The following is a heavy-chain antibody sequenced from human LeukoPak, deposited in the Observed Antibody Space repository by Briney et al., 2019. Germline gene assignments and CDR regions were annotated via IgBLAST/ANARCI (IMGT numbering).Heavy chain of an antibody. CDR1: GFTFSSYA. Sequence: PGGSLRLSCAASGFTFSSYAMSWVRQAPGKGLEWVSAISGSGGSTYYADSVKGRFTISRDNSKNTLYLQMNSLRAEDTAVYYCAKVGSGSYLGHGHFDYWGQGTLVTVSS. V-gene: IGHV3-23*01. J-gene: IGHJ4*02. D-gene: IGHD1-26*01. CDR3: AKVGSGSYLGHGHFDY. CDR2: ISGSGGST.